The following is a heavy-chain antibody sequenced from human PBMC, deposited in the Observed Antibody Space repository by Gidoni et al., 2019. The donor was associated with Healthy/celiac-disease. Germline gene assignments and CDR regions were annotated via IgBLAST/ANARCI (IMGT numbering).Heavy chain of an antibody. CDR3: ARDRAQQLGYWYFDL. CDR2: ISSSSSYI. Sequence: EVQLVESGGGLVKHGGSLRLSCAASGFTFSSYSLNWVRQAPGKGLEWVSSISSSSSYIYYADSVKGRFTISRDNAKNSLYLQMNSLRAEDTAVYYCARDRAQQLGYWYFDLWGRGTLVTVSS. V-gene: IGHV3-21*01. J-gene: IGHJ2*01. CDR1: GFTFSSYS. D-gene: IGHD6-13*01.